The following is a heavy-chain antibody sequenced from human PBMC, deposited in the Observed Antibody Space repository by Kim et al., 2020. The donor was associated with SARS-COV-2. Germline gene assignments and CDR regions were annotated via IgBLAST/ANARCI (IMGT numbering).Heavy chain of an antibody. CDR2: IRSKPNSYAT. Sequence: GGSLRLSCAASGFTFSDSAMHWVRQASGKGLEWVGRIRSKPNSYATAYAAPVKGRFTISRDDSKNTAYLQMNSLKTEDTAVYYCTPVLGTSLAFWYAFDIWGQGTMVTVSS. CDR3: TPVLGTSLAFWYAFDI. V-gene: IGHV3-73*01. J-gene: IGHJ3*02. CDR1: GFTFSDSA. D-gene: IGHD3-3*02.